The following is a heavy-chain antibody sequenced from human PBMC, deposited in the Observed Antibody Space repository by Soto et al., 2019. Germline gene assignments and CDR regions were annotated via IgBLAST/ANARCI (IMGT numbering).Heavy chain of an antibody. CDR3: ARSLGRYYGSGSYYEYYYYYGMDV. V-gene: IGHV1-3*01. J-gene: IGHJ6*02. CDR1: GYTFTSYA. CDR2: INAGNGNT. Sequence: ASVKVSCKASGYTFTSYAMHWVRQAPGQRLEWMGWINAGNGNTKYSQKFRGRVTITRDTSASTAYMELSSLRSEDTAVYYCARSLGRYYGSGSYYEYYYYYGMDVWGQGTTVTVSS. D-gene: IGHD3-10*01.